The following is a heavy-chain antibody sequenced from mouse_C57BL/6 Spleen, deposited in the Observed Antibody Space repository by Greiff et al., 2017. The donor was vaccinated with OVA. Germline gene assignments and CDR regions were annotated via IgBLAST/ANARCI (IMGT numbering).Heavy chain of an antibody. J-gene: IGHJ2*01. CDR3: AGGLRRFDY. CDR1: GYTFTSYW. CDR2: IDPSDSYT. V-gene: IGHV1-50*01. D-gene: IGHD2-4*01. Sequence: QVQLQQPGAELVKPGASVKLSCKASGYTFTSYWMQWVKQRPGQGLEWIGEIDPSDSYTNYNQKFKGKATLTVDTSSSTAYMQLSSLTSEDSAVYYCAGGLRRFDYWGQGTTLTVSS.